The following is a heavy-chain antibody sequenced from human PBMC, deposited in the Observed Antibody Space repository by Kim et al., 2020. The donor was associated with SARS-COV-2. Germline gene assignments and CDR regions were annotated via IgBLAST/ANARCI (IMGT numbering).Heavy chain of an antibody. D-gene: IGHD1-1*01. Sequence: SETLSLTCTVSGGSISSYYWSWIRQPPGKGLEWIGYIYYSGSTNYNPSLKSRVTISVDTSKNQFSLKLSSVTAADTAVYYCARATGNKYYYYYYGMDVWGQGTTLTVSS. J-gene: IGHJ6*02. CDR1: GGSISSYY. CDR3: ARATGNKYYYYYYGMDV. V-gene: IGHV4-59*01. CDR2: IYYSGST.